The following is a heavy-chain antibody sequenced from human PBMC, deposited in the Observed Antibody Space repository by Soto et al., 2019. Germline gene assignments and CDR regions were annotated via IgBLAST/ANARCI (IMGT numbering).Heavy chain of an antibody. CDR3: ASTDNYSSSDDAFDI. CDR1: GYTFTGYY. CDR2: INPNSGGT. J-gene: IGHJ3*02. V-gene: IGHV1-2*02. D-gene: IGHD6-13*01. Sequence: GASVKVSCKASGYTFTGYYMHWVRQAPGQGLEWMGWINPNSGGTNYAQKFQGRVTMTRDTSISTAYMELSRLRSDDTAVYYCASTDNYSSSDDAFDIWGQGTMVTVSS.